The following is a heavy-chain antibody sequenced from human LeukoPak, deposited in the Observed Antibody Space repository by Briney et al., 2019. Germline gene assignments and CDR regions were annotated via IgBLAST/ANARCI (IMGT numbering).Heavy chain of an antibody. CDR2: ISNDGGGA. J-gene: IGHJ5*02. Sequence: GGSLRLSCAASGFIFNNYGLIWVRQAPGKGLEWVSAISNDGGGAQYADFVEGRFTISRDNSKNTLFLQMSSLRAEDTALYYCAKGSSGYFADLWGQGTLVTVSS. CDR3: AKGSSGYFADL. D-gene: IGHD3-22*01. V-gene: IGHV3-23*01. CDR1: GFIFNNYG.